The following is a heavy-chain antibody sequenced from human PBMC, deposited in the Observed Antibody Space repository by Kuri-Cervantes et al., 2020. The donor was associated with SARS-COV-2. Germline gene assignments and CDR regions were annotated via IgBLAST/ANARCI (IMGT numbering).Heavy chain of an antibody. V-gene: IGHV3-15*01. Sequence: GESLKISCAASGFTFGNAWMTWVRQAPGKGLEWVGRIKSKTDGGTTDYAAPVKGRFTVSRDDSKNTLYLQMNSLKTEDTAVYYCSLTAIRFRSKTMFDYWGQGTLVTVSS. CDR1: GFTFGNAW. D-gene: IGHD2-21*02. CDR2: IKSKTDGGTT. CDR3: SLTAIRFRSKTMFDY. J-gene: IGHJ4*02.